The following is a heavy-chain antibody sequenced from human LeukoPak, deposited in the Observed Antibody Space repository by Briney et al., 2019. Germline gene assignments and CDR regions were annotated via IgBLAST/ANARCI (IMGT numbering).Heavy chain of an antibody. D-gene: IGHD1-7*01. V-gene: IGHV3-21*01. J-gene: IGHJ3*02. CDR1: AFPFSTYS. Sequence: KPGGSLRLSCAAPAFPFSTYSMNWVRQAPGKGLEWVSSISSGSGIIFYADSVKGRFTISRDNAENSLYLQMNCLRAEDTAVYFCARGGTGATRDDTFDIWGQGAMVTVSS. CDR3: ARGGTGATRDDTFDI. CDR2: ISSGSGII.